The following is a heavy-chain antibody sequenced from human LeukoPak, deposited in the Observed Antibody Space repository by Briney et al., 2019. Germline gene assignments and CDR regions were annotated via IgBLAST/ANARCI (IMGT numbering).Heavy chain of an antibody. D-gene: IGHD6-6*01. CDR1: GGSFSGYY. CDR2: INHSGST. J-gene: IGHJ4*02. Sequence: SETLSLTCAVYGGSFSGYYWSWIRQPPGKGLEWIGEINHSGSTNYNPSLKSRVTISVDKSKNQFSLRLSSVTTADTAVYYCARDVGRWSSSFYYFDYWGQGTLVTVSS. V-gene: IGHV4-34*01. CDR3: ARDVGRWSSSFYYFDY.